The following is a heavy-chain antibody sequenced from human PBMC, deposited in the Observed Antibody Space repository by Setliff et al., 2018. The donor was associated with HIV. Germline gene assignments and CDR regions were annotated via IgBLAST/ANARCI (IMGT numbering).Heavy chain of an antibody. J-gene: IGHJ4*02. CDR2: ISGSGGST. CDR3: ARTNNNYYYDTSDYFAGYYFDS. Sequence: GGSLRLSCAASGFTFRSYAMSWVRQAPGKGLEWVSTISGSGGSTYYADSVNGRFTISRDNSKNTLYLQMSSLRAEDTAVYYCARTNNNYYYDTSDYFAGYYFDSWGQGTLVTVSS. CDR1: GFTFRSYA. V-gene: IGHV3-23*01. D-gene: IGHD3-22*01.